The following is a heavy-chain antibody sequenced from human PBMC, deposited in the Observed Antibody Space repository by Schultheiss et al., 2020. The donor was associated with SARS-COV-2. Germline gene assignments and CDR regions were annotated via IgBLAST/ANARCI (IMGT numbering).Heavy chain of an antibody. V-gene: IGHV3-7*04. J-gene: IGHJ6*03. CDR3: ARIQLWFGDYYMDV. CDR1: GFTFSSYW. CDR2: IKQDGSEK. D-gene: IGHD5-18*01. Sequence: GGSLRLSCAASGFTFSSYWMSWVRQAPGKGLEWVANIKQDGSEKYYVDSVKGRFTISRDKAKNSLYLQMNSLRAEDTAVYYCARIQLWFGDYYMDVWGKGTTVTVSS.